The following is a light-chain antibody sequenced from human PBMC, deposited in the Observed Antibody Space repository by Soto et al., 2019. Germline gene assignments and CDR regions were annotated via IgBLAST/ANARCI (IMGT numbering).Light chain of an antibody. CDR2: EVN. Sequence: QSVLTQPPSASGSPGQSVTISCTGTSSDVGGYKYVSWYQQHPGKAPKLLIYEVNKRPSGVPDRFSGSKSGNTASLTVSGLQAEDEADYYCSSYAGSNIDYVFGNGTKVTVL. J-gene: IGLJ1*01. V-gene: IGLV2-8*01. CDR3: SSYAGSNIDYV. CDR1: SSDVGGYKY.